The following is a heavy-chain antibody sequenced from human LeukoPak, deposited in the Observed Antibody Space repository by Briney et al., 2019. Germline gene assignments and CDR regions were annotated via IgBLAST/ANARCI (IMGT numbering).Heavy chain of an antibody. CDR3: ARGGSGNWNAPFDY. CDR2: ISSSSSSI. Sequence: GGSLRLSCAASGFTFNSYSMNWVRQAPGKGLEWVSSISSSSSSIYYADSVKGRFTISRDNAKNSLYLQMNSLRADDTAVYYCARGGSGNWNAPFDYWGQGTLVTVSS. CDR1: GFTFNSYS. J-gene: IGHJ4*02. V-gene: IGHV3-21*01. D-gene: IGHD1-1*01.